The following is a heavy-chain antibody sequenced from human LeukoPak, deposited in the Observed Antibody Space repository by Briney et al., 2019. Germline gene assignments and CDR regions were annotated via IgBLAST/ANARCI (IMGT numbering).Heavy chain of an antibody. J-gene: IGHJ6*03. V-gene: IGHV3-49*04. Sequence: GGSLRLSCTASGFTFGDYAMSWVRQAPGKGLEWVGFIRSKAYGGTTEYAASVKGRFTISRGNSKSIAYLQMNSLKTEDTAVYYCTRDGGFVHYMDVWGKGTTVTISS. CDR1: GFTFGDYA. CDR2: IRSKAYGGTT. CDR3: TRDGGFVHYMDV. D-gene: IGHD3-16*01.